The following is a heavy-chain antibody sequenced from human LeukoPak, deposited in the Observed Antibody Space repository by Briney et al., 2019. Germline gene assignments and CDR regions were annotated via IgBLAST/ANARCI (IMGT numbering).Heavy chain of an antibody. Sequence: GGSLRLSCVASGFTFSNYGMNWVRQAPGKGLEWVSYISSSSSNIAYADSVKGRFTISRDNVKNSLYLQINSLRVEDTSVYYCARGGAARPDYWGQGTLVTVSS. V-gene: IGHV3-48*04. J-gene: IGHJ4*02. D-gene: IGHD6-6*01. CDR3: ARGGAARPDY. CDR1: GFTFSNYG. CDR2: ISSSSSNI.